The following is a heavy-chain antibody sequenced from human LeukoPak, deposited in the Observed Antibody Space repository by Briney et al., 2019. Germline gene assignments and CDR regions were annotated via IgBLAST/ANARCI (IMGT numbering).Heavy chain of an antibody. D-gene: IGHD2-15*01. CDR1: GGSISSYY. V-gene: IGHV4-59*01. Sequence: SETLSLTCTVSGGSISSYYWSWIQQPPGKGLEWIGYIYYSGSTNYNPSLKSRVTISVDTSKNQFSLKLSSVTAADTAVYYCARARRGGFDPWGQGTLVTVSS. CDR2: IYYSGST. CDR3: ARARRGGFDP. J-gene: IGHJ5*02.